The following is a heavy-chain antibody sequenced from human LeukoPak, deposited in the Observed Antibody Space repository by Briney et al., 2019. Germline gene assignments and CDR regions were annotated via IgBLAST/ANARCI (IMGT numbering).Heavy chain of an antibody. CDR1: GFTFSSYS. D-gene: IGHD3-10*02. CDR3: ARDLSMWIVEGYFDY. J-gene: IGHJ4*02. Sequence: PGGSLRLSCAASGFTFSSYSMNWVRQAPGKGLEWVSSISSSSSYIYYADSVKGRFTISRDNDKNSLYLQMNSLRAEDTAVYYCARDLSMWIVEGYFDYWGQGTLVTVSS. CDR2: ISSSSSYI. V-gene: IGHV3-21*01.